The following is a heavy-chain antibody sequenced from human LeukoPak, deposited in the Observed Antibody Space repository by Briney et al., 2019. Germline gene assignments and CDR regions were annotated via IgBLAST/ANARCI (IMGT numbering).Heavy chain of an antibody. J-gene: IGHJ5*02. CDR2: IYHSGST. D-gene: IGHD4-11*01. Sequence: PSETLSLTCTVSGGSISSGGYYWSWIRQPPGKVLEWLGYIYHSGSTYYDPSLKSRVTISVDRSKNQFSLKLSSVTAADTAVYYCARDSQRLPPMNWFDPWGQGTLVTVSS. V-gene: IGHV4-30-2*01. CDR1: GGSISSGGYY. CDR3: ARDSQRLPPMNWFDP.